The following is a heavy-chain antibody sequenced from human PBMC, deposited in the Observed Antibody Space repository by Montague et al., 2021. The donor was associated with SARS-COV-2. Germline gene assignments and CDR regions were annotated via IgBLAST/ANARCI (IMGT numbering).Heavy chain of an antibody. CDR2: IWFDGSQQ. V-gene: IGHV3-33*08. D-gene: IGHD1-14*01. J-gene: IGHJ6*02. CDR1: GFTFSSYA. CDR3: ARAREHHSHLFGMDV. Sequence: SLRLSCAASGFTFSSYAMYWVRQAPRKGLEWVAVIWFDGSQQYYXDSVKGRFSISRDNFNNTLFLEMHSLRAEDSALYYCARAREHHSHLFGMDVWGQGTTVIVSS.